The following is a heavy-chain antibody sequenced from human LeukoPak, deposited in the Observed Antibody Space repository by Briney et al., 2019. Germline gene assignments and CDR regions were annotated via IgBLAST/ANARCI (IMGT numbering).Heavy chain of an antibody. CDR3: ARCAQVGSTSCSFDY. J-gene: IGHJ4*02. Sequence: GGSLRLSCAASGFTFSSTAMSWVRQAPGKGLEWVSAISGSGVSTYYADSVKGRFTISRDNSKNTLYPQTNSLRAEDTAVYYCARCAQVGSTSCSFDYWGQGTLVTVSS. V-gene: IGHV3-23*01. CDR1: GFTFSSTA. CDR2: ISGSGVST. D-gene: IGHD2-2*01.